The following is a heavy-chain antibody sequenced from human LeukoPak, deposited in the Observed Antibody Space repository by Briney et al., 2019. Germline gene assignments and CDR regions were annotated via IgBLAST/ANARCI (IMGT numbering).Heavy chain of an antibody. D-gene: IGHD4-11*01. CDR1: GYSISSGYY. Sequence: SETLSLTCAVSGYSISSGYYWGWIRQPPGKGLEWIGSIYHSGSTYYNPSLKSRVTISVDTSKNQFSLKLSSVTAADTAVYYCARQETRDLSYYYYMDVWGKGTTVTVSS. CDR3: ARQETRDLSYYYYMDV. CDR2: IYHSGST. V-gene: IGHV4-38-2*01. J-gene: IGHJ6*03.